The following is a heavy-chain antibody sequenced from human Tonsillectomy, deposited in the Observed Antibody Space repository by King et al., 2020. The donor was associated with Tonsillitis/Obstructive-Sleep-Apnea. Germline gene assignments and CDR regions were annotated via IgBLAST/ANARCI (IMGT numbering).Heavy chain of an antibody. CDR2: IINNGGNT. Sequence: VQLVESGGGLVQPGGSLRLSCSASGFTFTNYAIHWVRQAPGMGLEYVSAIINNGGNTYYADSVKGRFTISRDNSKNTLYLQMSSLRPEDTAVYYCVKYDFWSSYQGDYWGQGTLVTVSS. CDR1: GFTFTNYA. J-gene: IGHJ4*02. V-gene: IGHV3-64D*08. CDR3: VKYDFWSSYQGDY. D-gene: IGHD3-3*01.